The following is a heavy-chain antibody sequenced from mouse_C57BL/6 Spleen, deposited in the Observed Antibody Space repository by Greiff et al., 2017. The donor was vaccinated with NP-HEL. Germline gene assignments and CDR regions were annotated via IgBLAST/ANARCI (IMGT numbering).Heavy chain of an antibody. CDR2: LYPGDGDT. J-gene: IGHJ2*01. CDR1: GYAFSSSW. CDR3: ARAPQKNYFDY. V-gene: IGHV1-82*01. Sequence: QVQLQQSGPELVKPGASVKISCKASGYAFSSSWMNWVKQRPGKGLEWIGRLYPGDGDTNYNGKFKGKATLTADKSSSTAYMQLSSLTSEDSAVYFCARAPQKNYFDYWGQGTTLTVSS.